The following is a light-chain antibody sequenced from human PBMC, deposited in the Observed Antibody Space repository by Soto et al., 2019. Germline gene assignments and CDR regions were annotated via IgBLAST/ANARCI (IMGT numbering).Light chain of an antibody. CDR1: QSISTY. CDR2: DAS. CDR3: QQSYMDPIT. J-gene: IGKJ5*01. V-gene: IGKV1-39*01. Sequence: DIQLTQSPSFLSASVGDRFTITCRASQSISTYLNWYQKKPGKAPNLLIYDASRLQSGVPSRFSGSGGGTDFTLSISSVQPEDFATYFCQQSYMDPITFGQGTRLEIK.